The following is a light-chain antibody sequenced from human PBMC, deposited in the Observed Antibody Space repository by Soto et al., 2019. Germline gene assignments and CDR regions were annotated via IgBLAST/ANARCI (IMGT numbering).Light chain of an antibody. J-gene: IGLJ3*02. CDR2: DVN. CDR1: SSDVGGYNY. CDR3: CSYAGSNWV. Sequence: QSALTQPRSVSGSPGQSVTISCTGTSSDVGGYNYVSWYQQYPGKAPKLMSYDVNKRPSGVPDRFSGSKSGNTASLTISGLQAEDEADYYCCSYAGSNWVFGGGTKLTVL. V-gene: IGLV2-11*01.